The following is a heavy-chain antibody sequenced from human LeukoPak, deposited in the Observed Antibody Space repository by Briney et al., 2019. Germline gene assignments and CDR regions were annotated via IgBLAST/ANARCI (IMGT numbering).Heavy chain of an antibody. CDR3: ARRGGSYFKSFDY. V-gene: IGHV3-7*01. Sequence: PGGSLRLSCAASGFTFSSYWMSWVRQAPGKGLEWVANIKQDGSEKYYVDSVKGRFTISRDNAKNSLYLQMNSLRAEDTAVYYCARRGGSYFKSFDYWGQGTLVTVSS. CDR2: IKQDGSEK. J-gene: IGHJ4*02. D-gene: IGHD1-26*01. CDR1: GFTFSSYW.